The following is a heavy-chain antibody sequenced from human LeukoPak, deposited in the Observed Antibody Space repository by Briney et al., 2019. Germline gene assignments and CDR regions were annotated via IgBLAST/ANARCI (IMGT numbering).Heavy chain of an antibody. CDR2: IYNSGNS. CDR1: GGSINSYY. J-gene: IGHJ4*02. CDR3: ARLGLGSSRDY. V-gene: IGHV4-4*07. D-gene: IGHD6-6*01. Sequence: SSETLSLTCTVYGGSINSYYWRWIRLPAGKGLEWIGRIYNSGNSNYNPSLKSRVTMSVDTSKNQVSLRLTSVTAADTAVYYCARLGLGSSRDYWGQGTLVTVSS.